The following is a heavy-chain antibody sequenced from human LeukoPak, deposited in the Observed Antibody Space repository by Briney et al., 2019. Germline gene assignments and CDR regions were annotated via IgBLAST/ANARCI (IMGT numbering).Heavy chain of an antibody. J-gene: IGHJ6*03. CDR2: TYYRSKWYS. CDR1: RDSVSTNSAA. V-gene: IGHV6-1*01. CDR3: ARDRRGPYYYYFYMDV. D-gene: IGHD1-26*01. Sequence: SQTLSLTCDISRDSVSTNSAAWNWIRQSPSRGLEWLGRTYYRSKWYSDYAVSVKSRITINPDTSKNQVSLQLNSVTPEDTAVYYCARDRRGPYYYYFYMDVWGKGTTVTVSS.